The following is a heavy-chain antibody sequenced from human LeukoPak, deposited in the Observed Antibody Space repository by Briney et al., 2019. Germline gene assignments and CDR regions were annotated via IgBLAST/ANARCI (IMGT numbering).Heavy chain of an antibody. J-gene: IGHJ6*03. CDR3: ARVVVVPAAIFYYYYYMDV. Sequence: SETLSLTCTVSGGSISSSSYYWGWIRQPPGKGLEWIGRIYTSGSTNYNPSLKSRATISVDTSKNQFSLKLSSVTAADTAVYYCARVVVVPAAIFYYYYYMDVWGKGTTVTVSS. V-gene: IGHV4-61*02. CDR1: GGSISSSSYY. D-gene: IGHD2-2*01. CDR2: IYTSGST.